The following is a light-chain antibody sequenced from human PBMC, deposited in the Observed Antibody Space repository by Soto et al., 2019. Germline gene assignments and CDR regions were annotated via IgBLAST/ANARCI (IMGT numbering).Light chain of an antibody. J-gene: IGLJ1*01. CDR1: SSDVGSYNY. V-gene: IGLV2-14*01. CDR2: DVS. Sequence: QSVLPQPASVSGSPGQSITISCTGTSSDVGSYNYVSWYQQHPGKAPKLMIYDVSNRPSGVSNRFSGSKSGNAASLTISGLQAEDEADYYCSSYTSSSTPFYVFGTGTKVTVL. CDR3: SSYTSSSTPFYV.